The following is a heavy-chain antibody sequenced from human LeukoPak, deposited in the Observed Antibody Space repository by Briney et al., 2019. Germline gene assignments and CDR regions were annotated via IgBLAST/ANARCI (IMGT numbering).Heavy chain of an antibody. J-gene: IGHJ4*02. CDR3: AKDPPYDYVWGSYRPTFDY. CDR1: GFTFSSYG. V-gene: IGHV3-23*01. CDR2: ISGSGGTT. D-gene: IGHD3-16*02. Sequence: GGSLRLSCAASGFTFSSYGMNWVRQAPGKGLEWVSGISGSGGTTYYADSVKGRFTISRDNSKNSLSLQVSSLRAEDTAVYYCAKDPPYDYVWGSYRPTFDYWGQGTLVTVSS.